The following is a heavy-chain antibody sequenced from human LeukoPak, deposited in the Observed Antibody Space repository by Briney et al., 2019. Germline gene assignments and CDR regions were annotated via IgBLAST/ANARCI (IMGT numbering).Heavy chain of an antibody. CDR3: ARGRTYYDFWSGYRYYGMDV. CDR2: IIPIFGTA. Sequence: SVKVSCKASGGTFSSYAISWVRQAPGQGLEWMGGIIPIFGTANYAQKFQGRVTITADESTSTAYMELSSLRSEDTAVYYCARGRTYYDFWSGYRYYGMDVWGRGTTVTVSS. J-gene: IGHJ6*02. D-gene: IGHD3-3*01. CDR1: GGTFSSYA. V-gene: IGHV1-69*13.